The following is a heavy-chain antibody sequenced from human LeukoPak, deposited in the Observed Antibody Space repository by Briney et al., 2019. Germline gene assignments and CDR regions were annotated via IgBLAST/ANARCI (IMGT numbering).Heavy chain of an antibody. CDR3: ARDGRRRDYCDSGSCYWYFDL. J-gene: IGHJ2*01. Sequence: GGSLRLSCVASGFSFSSYTMNWVRQAPGKGLEWVSYISSSSSYIYYADSLKGRFTISRDNAKNSLYLQMNSLRAEDTAVYYCARDGRRRDYCDSGSCYWYFDLWGRGTLVTVCS. CDR1: GFSFSSYT. CDR2: ISSSSSYI. D-gene: IGHD2-15*01. V-gene: IGHV3-21*01.